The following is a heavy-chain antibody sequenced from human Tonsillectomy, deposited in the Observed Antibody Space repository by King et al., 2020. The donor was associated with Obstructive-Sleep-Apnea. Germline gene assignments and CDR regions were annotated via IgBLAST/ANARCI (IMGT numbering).Heavy chain of an antibody. D-gene: IGHD5-18*01. Sequence: VQLVESGGGLVQPGGSLRLSCAASGFTFSNYAMSWVRQAPGKGLEWVSAINTGGGTTYYADTVKGRFTISRDNSKNTLYLPMNSLRAEETAVYYCAKRVDTAMVFDYWGQGTLVTVSS. V-gene: IGHV3-23*04. CDR2: INTGGGTT. J-gene: IGHJ4*02. CDR3: AKRVDTAMVFDY. CDR1: GFTFSNYA.